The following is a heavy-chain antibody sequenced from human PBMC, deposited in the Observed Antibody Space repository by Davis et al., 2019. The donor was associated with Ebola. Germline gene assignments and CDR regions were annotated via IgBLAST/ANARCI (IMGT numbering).Heavy chain of an antibody. J-gene: IGHJ3*02. Sequence: GESLKISCAAPGFTFSSYWMSWVRQAPGKGLEWVANIKQDGSEKYYVDSVKGRFTISRDNAKNSLYLQMNSLRAEDTAVYYCASFTSLYCSGGSCYSHAFDIWGQGTMVTVSS. D-gene: IGHD2-15*01. CDR2: IKQDGSEK. V-gene: IGHV3-7*01. CDR1: GFTFSSYW. CDR3: ASFTSLYCSGGSCYSHAFDI.